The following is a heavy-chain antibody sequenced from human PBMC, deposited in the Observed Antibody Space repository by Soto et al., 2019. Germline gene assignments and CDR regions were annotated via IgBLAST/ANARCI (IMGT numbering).Heavy chain of an antibody. D-gene: IGHD3-22*01. CDR3: ARVADSSGYYYYFDY. Sequence: GGSLRLSCAASGFTFSSYAMHWVRQAPGKGLEWVAVISYDGSNKYYADSVKGRFTISRDNSKNTLYLQMNSLRAEDTAVYYCARVADSSGYYYYFDYWGQGTLVTVSS. CDR1: GFTFSSYA. J-gene: IGHJ4*02. V-gene: IGHV3-30-3*01. CDR2: ISYDGSNK.